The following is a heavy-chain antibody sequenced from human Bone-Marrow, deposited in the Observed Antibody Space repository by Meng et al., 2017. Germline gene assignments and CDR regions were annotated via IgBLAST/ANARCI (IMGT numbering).Heavy chain of an antibody. CDR1: GGSISSGSYY. Sequence: SETLSLTCTVSGGSISSGSYYWSWIRQPAGKGLEWIGRIYTSGSTNYNPSLKSRVTISVDTSKNQFSLKLSSVTAADTAVYYCAREGWYYYDSSGYYRAYWGQGTLVTVSS. J-gene: IGHJ4*02. CDR3: AREGWYYYDSSGYYRAY. CDR2: IYTSGST. V-gene: IGHV4-61*02. D-gene: IGHD3-22*01.